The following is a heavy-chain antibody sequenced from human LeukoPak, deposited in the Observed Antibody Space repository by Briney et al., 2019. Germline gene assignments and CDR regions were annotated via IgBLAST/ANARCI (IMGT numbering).Heavy chain of an antibody. D-gene: IGHD3-10*01. J-gene: IGHJ6*03. CDR3: ARAARTGNYYYYMDV. CDR1: GGSISSSSYY. V-gene: IGHV4-39*07. CDR2: IYYSGST. Sequence: SETLSLTCTVSGGSISSSSYYWGWIRQPPGKGLEWIGSIYYSGSTYYNPSLKSRVTMSVDTSKNLLSLKLSSVTAADTAVYYCARAARTGNYYYYMDVWGKGTTVTISS.